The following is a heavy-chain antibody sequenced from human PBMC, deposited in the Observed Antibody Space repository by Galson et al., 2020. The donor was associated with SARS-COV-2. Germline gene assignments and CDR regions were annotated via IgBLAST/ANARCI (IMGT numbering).Heavy chain of an antibody. V-gene: IGHV4-30-2*01. J-gene: IGHJ4*02. Sequence: PSETLSLTCAVSGVSISSGGYSWSWIRQPPGKGLEWIGYIYHSGSTYYNPSLKSRVTISVDRSKNQFSLKLSSVTAADTAVYYCARGSYSGDYDPTTFDYWGQGTLVTVSS. CDR1: GVSISSGGYS. CDR2: IYHSGST. CDR3: ARGSYSGDYDPTTFDY. D-gene: IGHD4-17*01.